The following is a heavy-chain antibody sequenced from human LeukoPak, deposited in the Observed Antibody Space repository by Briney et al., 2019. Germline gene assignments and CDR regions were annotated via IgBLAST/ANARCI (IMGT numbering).Heavy chain of an antibody. CDR2: ISSRSAYI. D-gene: IGHD1-26*01. CDR1: GFTFSDYS. CDR3: ARDRSGSYPYYFDY. Sequence: PGGSLRLSCAASGFTFSDYSMNWVRQAPGKGLEWASSISSRSAYINYTDSVKGRFNISRDNAENSLYLQMNNLRADDTAVYYCARDRSGSYPYYFDYWGQGTLVTVSS. J-gene: IGHJ4*02. V-gene: IGHV3-21*01.